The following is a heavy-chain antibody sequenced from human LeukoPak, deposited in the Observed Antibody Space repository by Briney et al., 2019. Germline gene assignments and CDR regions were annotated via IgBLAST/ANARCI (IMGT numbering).Heavy chain of an antibody. CDR1: GYTFSSYS. J-gene: IGHJ4*02. V-gene: IGHV3-21*04. Sequence: GGSLRLSCAASGYTFSSYSMNWVRQAPGKGLEWVSSINSNSRYIYYADSVKGRFTISRDNSKNTLYLQMNSLRAEDTAVYYCSKDRSDNTTWYVGSHWGQGTLVTVSS. CDR2: INSNSRYI. D-gene: IGHD3-10*02. CDR3: SKDRSDNTTWYVGSH.